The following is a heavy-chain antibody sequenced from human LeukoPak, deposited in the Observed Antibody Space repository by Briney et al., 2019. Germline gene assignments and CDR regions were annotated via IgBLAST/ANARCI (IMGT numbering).Heavy chain of an antibody. CDR2: INHSGST. V-gene: IGHV4-34*01. CDR1: GGSFSGYY. Sequence: SETLSLTCAVYGGSFSGYYRSWIRQPPGKGLEWIGEINHSGSTNYNPSLKSRVTISVDTSKNQFSLKLSSVTAADTAVYYCASLDSSSIQFDYWGQGTLVTVSS. J-gene: IGHJ4*02. D-gene: IGHD6-6*01. CDR3: ASLDSSSIQFDY.